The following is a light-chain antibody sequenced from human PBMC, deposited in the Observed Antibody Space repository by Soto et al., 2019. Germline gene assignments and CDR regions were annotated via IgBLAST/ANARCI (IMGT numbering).Light chain of an antibody. V-gene: IGLV2-14*01. CDR2: EVT. CDR3: SSYTTRSTWV. J-gene: IGLJ3*02. Sequence: QSVLTQPASVSGSPGQSITISCTGTSSDAGAYKYVSWYQQYPGKAPKLMIYEVTNRPSRISNRFSGSKSGNAASLTISGLQAEDEADYYCSSYTTRSTWVFGGGTKLTVL. CDR1: SSDAGAYKY.